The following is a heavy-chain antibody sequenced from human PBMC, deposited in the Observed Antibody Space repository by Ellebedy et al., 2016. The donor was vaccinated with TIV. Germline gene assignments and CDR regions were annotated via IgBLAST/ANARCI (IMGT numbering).Heavy chain of an antibody. CDR3: AKDIKRGSGWTWSMDV. D-gene: IGHD6-19*01. CDR2: IGCNSGDV. V-gene: IGHV3-9*03. Sequence: SLKISCAASGFIFDEYAMHWVRQAPGKGLEWVSGIGCNSGDVVYADSVKGRFTISRDNAKNSLYLQMDGLRAEDMALYYCAKDIKRGSGWTWSMDVWGQGTTVTVSS. J-gene: IGHJ6*02. CDR1: GFIFDEYA.